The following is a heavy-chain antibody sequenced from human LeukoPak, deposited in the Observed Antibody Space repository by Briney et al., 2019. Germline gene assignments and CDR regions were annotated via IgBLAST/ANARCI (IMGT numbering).Heavy chain of an antibody. CDR1: GGSISSGGYY. CDR2: IYYSGST. CDR3: ASDPIYRAAAGTGSRGAFDI. V-gene: IGHV4-31*03. D-gene: IGHD6-13*01. J-gene: IGHJ3*02. Sequence: SETLSLTCTVSGGSISSGGYYWSWIRQHPGKGLEWIGYIYYSGSTYYNPSLKSRVTISVDTSKNQFSLKLSSVTAADTAVYYCASDPIYRAAAGTGSRGAFDIWGQGTMVTVSS.